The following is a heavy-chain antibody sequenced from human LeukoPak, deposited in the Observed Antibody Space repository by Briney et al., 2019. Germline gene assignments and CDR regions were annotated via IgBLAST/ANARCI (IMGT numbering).Heavy chain of an antibody. CDR2: ISGSSGGT. Sequence: GGSLRLSRAASGFTFSSYAMTWVRQAPGKGLEWVSVISGSSGGTYYADSVKGRFIISRDNFKNTVYLQMNSLRAEDTAVYYCAKEDDFGNHFDYWGQGTLVTVSS. J-gene: IGHJ4*02. D-gene: IGHD4-11*01. V-gene: IGHV3-23*01. CDR1: GFTFSSYA. CDR3: AKEDDFGNHFDY.